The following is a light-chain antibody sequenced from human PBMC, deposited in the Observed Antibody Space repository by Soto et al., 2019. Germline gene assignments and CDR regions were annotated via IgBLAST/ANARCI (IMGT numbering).Light chain of an antibody. CDR1: QSVTSXX. CDR2: GAS. J-gene: IGKJ4*01. CDR3: XXYXXSPNX. V-gene: IGKV3-20*01. Sequence: EIVLTQSPGTLSLSPGERATLSCRASQSVTSXXLAWYQQKPGQAPRLLIYGASSRATGIPDRFSGSGSGTXXTLTXGXLXPXXXXXXXXXXYXXSPNXXGGGTKVEMK.